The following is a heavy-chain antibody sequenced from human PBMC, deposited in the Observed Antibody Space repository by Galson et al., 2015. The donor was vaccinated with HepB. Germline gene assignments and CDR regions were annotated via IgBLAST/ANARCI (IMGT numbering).Heavy chain of an antibody. CDR1: GYSFTSYW. CDR2: IDPSDSYT. V-gene: IGHV5-10-1*01. CDR3: ARLGATGPPQGYTYGSGDY. J-gene: IGHJ4*02. Sequence: QSGAEVKKPGESLRIFCKGSGYSFTSYWISWVRQMPGKGLEWMGRIDPSDSYTNYSPSFQGHVTISADKSISTAYLQWSSLKASDTAMYYCARLGATGPPQGYTYGSGDYWGQGTLVTVSS. D-gene: IGHD5-18*01.